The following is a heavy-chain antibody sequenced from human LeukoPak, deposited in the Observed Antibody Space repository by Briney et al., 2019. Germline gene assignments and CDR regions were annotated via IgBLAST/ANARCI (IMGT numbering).Heavy chain of an antibody. Sequence: ASVKVSCKASGYTFTTYYMHWVRQAPGQGLVWMGLINPSGGGTRYAQKFQGRVTMTRDTSTSTVYMELSSLRSEDTAVYYCASGYKTVSVFDHWGQGTLVAVSS. CDR2: INPSGGGT. CDR1: GYTFTTYY. CDR3: ASGYKTVSVFDH. J-gene: IGHJ4*02. D-gene: IGHD5-24*01. V-gene: IGHV1-46*01.